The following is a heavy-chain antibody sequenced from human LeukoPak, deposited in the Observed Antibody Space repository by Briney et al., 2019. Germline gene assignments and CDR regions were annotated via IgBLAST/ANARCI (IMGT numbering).Heavy chain of an antibody. D-gene: IGHD6-13*01. CDR2: IYYSGST. Sequence: SETLSLTCTVSGGSISSSSYYWGWIRQPPGKGLEWIGSIYYSGSTYYNPSLKSQVTISVDTSKNQFSLKLSSVTAADTAVYYCAVSSIAAAGNFDYWGQGTLVTVSS. V-gene: IGHV4-39*01. CDR1: GGSISSSSYY. CDR3: AVSSIAAAGNFDY. J-gene: IGHJ4*02.